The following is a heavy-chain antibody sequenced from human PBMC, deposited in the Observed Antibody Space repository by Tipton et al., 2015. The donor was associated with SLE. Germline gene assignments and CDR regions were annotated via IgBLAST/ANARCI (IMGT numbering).Heavy chain of an antibody. CDR2: IYPGDSDT. V-gene: IGHV5-51*03. J-gene: IGHJ3*02. CDR1: GYSFTTYW. CDR3: ARRWELSGAFDI. Sequence: QLVQSGAEMKKPGGSLKISCKGSGYSFTTYWVGWVRQMPGKGLEWMGIIYPGDSDTRYSPSFQGQVTISADKSISTAYVQWSSLKASDTAMYYCARRWELSGAFDIWGQGTMVTVSS. D-gene: IGHD1-26*01.